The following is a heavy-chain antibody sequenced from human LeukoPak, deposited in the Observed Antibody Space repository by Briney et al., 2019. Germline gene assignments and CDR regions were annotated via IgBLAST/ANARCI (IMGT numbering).Heavy chain of an antibody. CDR1: GGSFSGYY. V-gene: IGHV4-34*01. CDR2: INHSGST. Sequence: PSETLSLTCAVYGGSFSGYYWSWIRQPPGKGLEWIGEINHSGSTNYNLSLKRRVTISVDTSKNQFSLKLSSVTAADTAVYYCAKEGVYSSSSEFDYWGQGTLVTVSS. D-gene: IGHD6-6*01. J-gene: IGHJ4*02. CDR3: AKEGVYSSSSEFDY.